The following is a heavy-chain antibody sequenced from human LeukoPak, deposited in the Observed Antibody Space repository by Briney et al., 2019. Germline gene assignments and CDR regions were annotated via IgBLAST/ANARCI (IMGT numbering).Heavy chain of an antibody. D-gene: IGHD6-19*01. J-gene: IGHJ3*02. CDR2: ISGGGGST. CDR1: GFTFSSYG. V-gene: IGHV3-23*01. CDR3: AKVLPGRGIAVAGRGAFDI. Sequence: PGGSLRLSCAASGFTFSSYGMSWVRQAPGKGREWVSAISGGGGSTYYADSVKGRFTISRDNSKHTLYLQMNSLRAEDTAVYYCAKVLPGRGIAVAGRGAFDIWGQGTMVTVSS.